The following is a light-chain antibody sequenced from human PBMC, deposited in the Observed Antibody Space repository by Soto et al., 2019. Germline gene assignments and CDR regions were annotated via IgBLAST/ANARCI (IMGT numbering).Light chain of an antibody. J-gene: IGKJ3*01. CDR2: DAS. Sequence: DIQMTQSPSSLSASEGDRVTITCRASQSINSFLHWYQQKSGKAPKLRIYDASTLQSGVQSRFSGSGSETEFTLTITNLQPDDFATDYCQQSYNTPFTFGPGTKVDVK. V-gene: IGKV1-39*01. CDR3: QQSYNTPFT. CDR1: QSINSF.